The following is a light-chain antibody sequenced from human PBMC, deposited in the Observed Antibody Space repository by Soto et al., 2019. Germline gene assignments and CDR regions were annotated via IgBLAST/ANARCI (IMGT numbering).Light chain of an antibody. CDR1: SSNIGAGYD. CDR3: QSYDSRLSGSV. V-gene: IGLV1-40*01. Sequence: QSVLTQPPSVSGAPGQRVTISCTGSSSNIGAGYDVLWYQQLPGTAPKLLIYDNNNRPSGVPDRFSGSKSGTSASLAITGLQAEDEADYYCQSYDSRLSGSVFGGGTPLTVL. J-gene: IGLJ7*01. CDR2: DNN.